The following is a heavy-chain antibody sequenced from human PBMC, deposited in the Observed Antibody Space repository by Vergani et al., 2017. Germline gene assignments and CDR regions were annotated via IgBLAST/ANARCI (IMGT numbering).Heavy chain of an antibody. Sequence: QVQLQESGPGLVKPSQTLSLTCTVSGGSISSSSYYWGWIRQPPGKGREWIGSIYYSGSTYYNPSLKSRVTISVDTSKTQFSLKLSSVTAADAAVYYCANITIDAFDIWGQGTMVTVSS. CDR1: GGSISSSSYY. V-gene: IGHV4-39*07. CDR3: ANITIDAFDI. CDR2: IYYSGST. J-gene: IGHJ3*02. D-gene: IGHD2-2*01.